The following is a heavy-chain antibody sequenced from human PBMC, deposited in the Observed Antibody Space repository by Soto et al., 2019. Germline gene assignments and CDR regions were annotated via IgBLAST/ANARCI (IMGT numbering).Heavy chain of an antibody. Sequence: SETLSLTCTVSGGAIISGDYYLICIGQPPGKGLEWIGYIYYSGSTYYNPSLKSRVTISVDTSKNQFSLKLSSVTAADTAVYYCAKGYSSSWPFDYWGQGTLVTVSS. V-gene: IGHV4-30-4*01. CDR2: IYYSGST. CDR3: AKGYSSSWPFDY. J-gene: IGHJ4*02. CDR1: GGAIISGDYY. D-gene: IGHD6-13*01.